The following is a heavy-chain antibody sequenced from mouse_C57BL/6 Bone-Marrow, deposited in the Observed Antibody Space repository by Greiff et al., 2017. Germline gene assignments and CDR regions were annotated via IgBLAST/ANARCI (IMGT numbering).Heavy chain of an antibody. CDR1: GYTFTSYW. J-gene: IGHJ2*01. Sequence: QVQLQQSGAELVKPGASVKMSCKASGYTFTSYWITWVKQRPGQGLEWIGDIYPGSGSTNYNEKFKSKATLTVDTSSSTAYMQLSSLTSEDSAVYYCAMDDYDGGYFDYWGQGTTLTVSS. V-gene: IGHV1-55*01. CDR3: AMDDYDGGYFDY. CDR2: IYPGSGST. D-gene: IGHD2-4*01.